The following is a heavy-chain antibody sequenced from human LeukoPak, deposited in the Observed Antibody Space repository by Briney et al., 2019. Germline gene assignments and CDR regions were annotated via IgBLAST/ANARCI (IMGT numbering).Heavy chain of an antibody. V-gene: IGHV3-7*01. Sequence: GGSLRLSCAASGFTFSSYWMSWVRQAPGKGLEWEANIKQDGSEKYYVDSVKGRFTISRDNAKNSLYLQMNSLRAEDTAVYYCAKDGPHYYDSSGYYHDYWGQGTLVTVSS. D-gene: IGHD3-22*01. CDR1: GFTFSSYW. CDR3: AKDGPHYYDSSGYYHDY. J-gene: IGHJ4*02. CDR2: IKQDGSEK.